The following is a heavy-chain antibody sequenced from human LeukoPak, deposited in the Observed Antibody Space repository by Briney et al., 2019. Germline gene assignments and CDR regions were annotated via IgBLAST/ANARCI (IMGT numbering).Heavy chain of an antibody. CDR1: GGSISSSSYY. V-gene: IGHV4-39*07. CDR3: ARSVEGYCRGGSCYSYSYYMDV. J-gene: IGHJ6*03. Sequence: SETLSLTCTVSGGSISSSSYYWGWIRQPPGKGLEWVGSIYYSGSTYYNPSLKSRVTISVDTSKNQFSLKLSSVTAADTAVYYCARSVEGYCRGGSCYSYSYYMDVWGKGTTVTVSS. CDR2: IYYSGST. D-gene: IGHD2-15*01.